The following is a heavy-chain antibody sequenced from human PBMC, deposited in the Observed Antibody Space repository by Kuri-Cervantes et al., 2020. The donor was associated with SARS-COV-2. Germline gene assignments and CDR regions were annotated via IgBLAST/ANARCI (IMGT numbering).Heavy chain of an antibody. J-gene: IGHJ4*02. CDR1: GVSISSGSYY. CDR2: IYTSGST. Sequence: LRLSCTVSGVSISSGSYYWSWIRQPAGKGLEWIGYIYTSGSTNYNPSLKSRVTISVDTSKNQFSLKLSSVTAADTAVYYCARGSGYSDYWGQGTLVTVSS. V-gene: IGHV4-61*09. CDR3: ARGSGYSDY. D-gene: IGHD3-22*01.